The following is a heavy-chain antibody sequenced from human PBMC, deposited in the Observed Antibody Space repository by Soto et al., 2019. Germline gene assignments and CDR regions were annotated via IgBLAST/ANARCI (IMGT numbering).Heavy chain of an antibody. D-gene: IGHD1-26*01. CDR2: IYTSGST. V-gene: IGHV4-4*07. CDR1: GGSISSYY. Sequence: SETLSLTCTVSGGSISSYYWSWIRQPAGKGLEWIGRIYTSGSTNYNPSLKSRVTMSVDTSKNQFSLKLSSVTAADTAVHYCARTIVGATTRYFDYWGQGTLVTRLL. CDR3: ARTIVGATTRYFDY. J-gene: IGHJ4*02.